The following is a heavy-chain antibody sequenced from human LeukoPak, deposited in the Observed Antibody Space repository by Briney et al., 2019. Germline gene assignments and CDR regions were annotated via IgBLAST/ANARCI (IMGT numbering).Heavy chain of an antibody. CDR2: ISSSGSTI. Sequence: GGSLRLSCAASGFTVSSNYMSWIRQAPGKGLEWVSYISSSGSTIYYADSVKGRFTISRDNAKNSLYLQMNSLRAEDTAVYYCARDRGYYYDSSGYPYFDYWGQGTLVTVSS. CDR3: ARDRGYYYDSSGYPYFDY. V-gene: IGHV3-11*01. CDR1: GFTVSSNY. J-gene: IGHJ4*02. D-gene: IGHD3-22*01.